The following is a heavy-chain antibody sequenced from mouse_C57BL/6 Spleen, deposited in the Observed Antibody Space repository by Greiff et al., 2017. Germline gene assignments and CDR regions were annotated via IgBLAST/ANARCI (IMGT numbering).Heavy chain of an antibody. Sequence: VQLQQSGPELVKPGASVKISCKASGYVFSSSWMNWVKQRPGKGLEWIGRIYPGDGDTNYNGKFKGKATLTADKSSSTAYMQLSSLTSEDSAVYFCARVGYYGGYFDVWGTGTTVTVSS. J-gene: IGHJ1*03. V-gene: IGHV1-82*01. CDR2: IYPGDGDT. CDR1: GYVFSSSW. D-gene: IGHD1-1*01. CDR3: ARVGYYGGYFDV.